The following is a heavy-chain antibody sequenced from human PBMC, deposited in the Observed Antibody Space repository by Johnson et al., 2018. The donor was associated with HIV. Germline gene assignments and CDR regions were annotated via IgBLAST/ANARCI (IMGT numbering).Heavy chain of an antibody. Sequence: QVQLVESGGGVVQPGRSLRLSCAASGFTFSSYGMHWVRQAPGKGLEWVAFISYDGSNKYYADSVKGRFTISRDNSKNTLYLQMNSLSAEDTAVYYCARVLTTRGAFDIWGQGTMVTVSS. D-gene: IGHD3-9*01. CDR2: ISYDGSNK. CDR1: GFTFSSYG. V-gene: IGHV3-30*19. CDR3: ARVLTTRGAFDI. J-gene: IGHJ3*02.